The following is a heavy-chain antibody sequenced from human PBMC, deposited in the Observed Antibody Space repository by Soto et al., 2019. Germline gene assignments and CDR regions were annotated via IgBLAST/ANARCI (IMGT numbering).Heavy chain of an antibody. D-gene: IGHD6-13*01. CDR3: ARYTYTSRYSYYGMDV. J-gene: IGHJ6*02. V-gene: IGHV3-49*03. CDR2: VRSKAYGGTA. Sequence: GGSLRLSCTTSGFTFGDYAMCWFRQAPGKGLGWVGVVRSKAYGGTADYAASVKGRFDISRDDSKSIAYLQMNSVTTEDTAVYFCARYTYTSRYSYYGMDVWGQGTTVTVSS. CDR1: GFTFGDYA.